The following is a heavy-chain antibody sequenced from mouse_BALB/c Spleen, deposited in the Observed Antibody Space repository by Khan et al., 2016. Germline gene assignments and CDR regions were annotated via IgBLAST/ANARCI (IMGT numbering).Heavy chain of an antibody. CDR1: GFTFSSYS. CDR3: ATKVYYFDY. J-gene: IGHJ2*01. Sequence: EVELVESGGGLVKPGGSLKFSCAASGFTFSSYSMSWVRQTPEKRLEWVASISSGGSSFYPDILKAVMTISRDNARNIMYLQMSSLRSEDTAMYYCATKVYYFDYWGQGTTLTVSS. V-gene: IGHV5-6-5*01. CDR2: ISSGGSS.